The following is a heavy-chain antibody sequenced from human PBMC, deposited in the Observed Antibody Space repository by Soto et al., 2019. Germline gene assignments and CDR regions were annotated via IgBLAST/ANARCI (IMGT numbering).Heavy chain of an antibody. J-gene: IGHJ6*02. D-gene: IGHD3-10*01. Sequence: PGESLKISCKVSGYSFTSYWIGWVRQMPGKGLEWMGIIYPGDSDTSYSPSFQGQVTISVDKSISTAYLQWSSLKASDTAMYYCARHHFSLVRGVIITSYGMDVWGQGTTVTVSS. CDR3: ARHHFSLVRGVIITSYGMDV. CDR2: IYPGDSDT. CDR1: GYSFTSYW. V-gene: IGHV5-51*01.